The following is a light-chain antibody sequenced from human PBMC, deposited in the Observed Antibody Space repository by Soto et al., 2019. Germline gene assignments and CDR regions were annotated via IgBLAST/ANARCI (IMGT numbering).Light chain of an antibody. V-gene: IGKV3D-20*02. CDR1: QTISSGF. J-gene: IGKJ3*01. CDR3: QQRSNWPLT. CDR2: DAS. Sequence: EIVLTQSPGILYLSPGERATLSCRASQTISSGFLAWYQQKVGQAPRLLIYDASNRATGIPDRFSGSGSGTDFSLTISRLEPEDFAVYYCQQRSNWPLTFGPGTKVDIK.